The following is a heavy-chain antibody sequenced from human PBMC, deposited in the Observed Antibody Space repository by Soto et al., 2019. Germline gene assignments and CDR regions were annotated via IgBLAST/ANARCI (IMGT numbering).Heavy chain of an antibody. CDR2: IWYDGSNK. J-gene: IGHJ4*02. Sequence: PGGSLRLSCAASGFTFSSYGMHWVRQAPGKGLEWVAVIWYDGSNKYYADSVKGRFTISRDNSKNTLYLQMNSLRAEDTAVYYCARDPTQGPPTPMILFDYWGQGTLVTVSS. D-gene: IGHD3-22*01. V-gene: IGHV3-33*01. CDR3: ARDPTQGPPTPMILFDY. CDR1: GFTFSSYG.